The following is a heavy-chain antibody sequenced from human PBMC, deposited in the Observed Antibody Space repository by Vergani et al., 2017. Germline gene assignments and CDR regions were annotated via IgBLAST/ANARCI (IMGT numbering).Heavy chain of an antibody. D-gene: IGHD6-13*01. CDR1: GGSISSGGYY. Sequence: QVQLPESGPGLVKPSQTLSLTCTVSGGSISSGGYYWSWIRQHPGKGLEWIGYIYYSGSTYYNPSLKSRVTISVDTSKNQFSLKLSSVTAADTAVYYCASASTGYSSSWYYYYYYMDVWGKETTVTVSS. J-gene: IGHJ6*03. CDR2: IYYSGST. V-gene: IGHV4-31*03. CDR3: ASASTGYSSSWYYYYYYMDV.